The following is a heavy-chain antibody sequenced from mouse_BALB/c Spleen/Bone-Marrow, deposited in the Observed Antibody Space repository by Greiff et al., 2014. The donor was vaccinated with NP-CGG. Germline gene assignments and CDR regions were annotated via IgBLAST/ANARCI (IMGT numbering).Heavy chain of an antibody. J-gene: IGHJ2*01. V-gene: IGHV1-74*01. Sequence: VQLVGSGAELVRPGASVKLSCKASGYTFTSYWMNWVKQRPEQGLEWIGRIDPYDSETHYNQKFKDKAILTVDKSSSTAYMQLSSLTSEDSAVYYCASLQGTTVVRDYCFDYWGQGTTLTVSS. D-gene: IGHD1-1*01. CDR2: IDPYDSET. CDR1: GYTFTSYW. CDR3: ASLQGTTVVRDYCFDY.